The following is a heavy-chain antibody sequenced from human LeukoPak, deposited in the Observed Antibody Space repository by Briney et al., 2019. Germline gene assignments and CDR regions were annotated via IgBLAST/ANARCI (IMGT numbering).Heavy chain of an antibody. J-gene: IGHJ4*02. Sequence: RGASVKVSCKASGYTFTSYGISWVRQAPGQGLEWMGRISAYNGNTNYAQKLQGRVTMTTDTSTSTAYMELRSLRSDDTAVYYCAKDQGWCSGGNCYPHYWGQGTLVTVSS. CDR3: AKDQGWCSGGNCYPHY. CDR2: ISAYNGNT. D-gene: IGHD2-15*01. V-gene: IGHV1-18*01. CDR1: GYTFTSYG.